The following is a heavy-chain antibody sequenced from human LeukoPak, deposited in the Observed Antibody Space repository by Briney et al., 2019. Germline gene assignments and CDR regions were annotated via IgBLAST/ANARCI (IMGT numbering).Heavy chain of an antibody. V-gene: IGHV3-30*02. J-gene: IGHJ4*02. Sequence: GGSLRLSCAASGFTFSSYTMHWVRQAPGKGLEWVAFIRYDGGNKYYADSVKGRFTISRDNSKDTLYLQMNSLSADDTAVYYCAEGSGGSYFDYWGQGTLVTVSS. CDR2: IRYDGGNK. CDR3: AEGSGGSYFDY. CDR1: GFTFSSYT. D-gene: IGHD3-16*01.